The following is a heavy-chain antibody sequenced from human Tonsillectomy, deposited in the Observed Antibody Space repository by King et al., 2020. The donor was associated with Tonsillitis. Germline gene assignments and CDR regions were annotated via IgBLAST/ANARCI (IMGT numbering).Heavy chain of an antibody. V-gene: IGHV3-30*18. CDR1: GFTFRSYG. CDR3: AKGPDSGSYYAEYFQH. Sequence: VQLVESGGNVVQPGRSLRLSCAGSGFTFRSYGMHWVRQAPGKGLEWVAVISDDGSDKYYADSVKGRFTISRDNSKNTLYLQMNSLRVEDTAVYYCAKGPDSGSYYAEYFQHWGQGTLVTVSS. J-gene: IGHJ1*01. CDR2: ISDDGSDK. D-gene: IGHD1-26*01.